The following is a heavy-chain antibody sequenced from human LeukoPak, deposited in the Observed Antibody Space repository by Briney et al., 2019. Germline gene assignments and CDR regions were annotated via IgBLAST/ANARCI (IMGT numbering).Heavy chain of an antibody. CDR1: GFTFSSYA. J-gene: IGHJ4*02. Sequence: PGGSLRLSCAASGFTFSSYAMHWVRQAPGKGLEWVAVISYDGSNKYYADSVKGRFTISRDNSKNTLFLQMNSLRAEDTAVYYCAEGVDYCSGGSCPADYWGPGTLVTVSS. V-gene: IGHV3-30-3*02. D-gene: IGHD2-15*01. CDR3: AEGVDYCSGGSCPADY. CDR2: ISYDGSNK.